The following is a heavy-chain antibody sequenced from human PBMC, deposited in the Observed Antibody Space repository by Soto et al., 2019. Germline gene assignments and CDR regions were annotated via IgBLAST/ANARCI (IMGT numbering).Heavy chain of an antibody. Sequence: EVQLLESGGGLVQPGESLRLSCIASGFTFSTYARAWVRQAPGKGLEWVSGISGSGFGTYYADSVRGRFTISRDNSKNTVYLQMNGLRADDTAVYYCAIDTGDFDFWGQGTLVTVSS. CDR1: GFTFSTYA. D-gene: IGHD2-8*02. CDR2: ISGSGFGT. V-gene: IGHV3-23*01. CDR3: AIDTGDFDF. J-gene: IGHJ4*02.